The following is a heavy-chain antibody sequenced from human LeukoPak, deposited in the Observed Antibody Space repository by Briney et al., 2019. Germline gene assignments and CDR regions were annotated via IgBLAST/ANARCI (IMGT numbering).Heavy chain of an antibody. Sequence: SETLSLTCGVSGGSITRTNWWRWVRQPPGQGLEWIGEVSLTGLTNYNPSLSSRVIMALDTSKNHLSLNLTSVTAADTAVYYCTSARGSNYGSLGDWGQGTLVTVSS. CDR1: GGSITRTNW. J-gene: IGHJ4*02. D-gene: IGHD5-18*01. CDR2: VSLTGLT. CDR3: TSARGSNYGSLGD. V-gene: IGHV4-4*02.